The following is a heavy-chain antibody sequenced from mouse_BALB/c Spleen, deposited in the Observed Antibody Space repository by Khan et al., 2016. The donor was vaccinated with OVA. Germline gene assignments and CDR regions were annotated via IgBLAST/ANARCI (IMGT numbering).Heavy chain of an antibody. V-gene: IGHV1S137*01. CDR2: ISTYYGHA. J-gene: IGHJ3*01. CDR3: TRGGGNRFAY. Sequence: QVQLKQSGAELVRPGVSVKISCKGSGYTFTDFTLHWVKQSHAMSLEWIGVISTYYGHATYNQKFKDKATMTVDKSSSTAYMDLARLTSEDSAIYYCTRGGGNRFAYWGQGTLVTGSA. CDR1: GYTFTDFT.